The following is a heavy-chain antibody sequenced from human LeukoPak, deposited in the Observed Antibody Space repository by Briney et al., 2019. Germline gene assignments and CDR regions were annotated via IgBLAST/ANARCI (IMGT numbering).Heavy chain of an antibody. CDR2: ISYDGSNK. J-gene: IGHJ4*02. CDR3: ARALVFGVVIPGPGDY. Sequence: GGSLRLSCAASGFTFSSYAMHWVRQAPCKGLEWVAVISYDGSNKYYADSVKGRFTISRDNSKNTLYLQMNSLRAEDTAVYYCARALVFGVVIPGPGDYWGQGTLVTVSS. CDR1: GFTFSSYA. D-gene: IGHD3-3*01. V-gene: IGHV3-30-3*01.